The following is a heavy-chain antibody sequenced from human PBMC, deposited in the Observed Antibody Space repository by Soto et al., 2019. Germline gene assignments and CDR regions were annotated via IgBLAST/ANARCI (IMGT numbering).Heavy chain of an antibody. J-gene: IGHJ6*02. D-gene: IGHD6-6*01. CDR3: ARGGEYSSSSEYYYYYGMDV. Sequence: GESLKISCKGSGYSFTSYWISWVRQMPGKGLEWMGRIDPSDSYTNYSPSFQGHVTISADKSISTAYLQWSSLKASDTAMYYCARGGEYSSSSEYYYYYGMDVWGQGTTVTVSS. CDR1: GYSFTSYW. CDR2: IDPSDSYT. V-gene: IGHV5-10-1*01.